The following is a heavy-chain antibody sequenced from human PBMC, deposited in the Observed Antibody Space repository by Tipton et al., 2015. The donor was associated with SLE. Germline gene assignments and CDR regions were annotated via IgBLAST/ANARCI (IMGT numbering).Heavy chain of an antibody. D-gene: IGHD6-13*01. V-gene: IGHV3-23*01. CDR2: ESRSSGIT. J-gene: IGHJ4*02. Sequence: SLRLSCAASGFTFSTKAMNWVRQVPGKGLEWVATESRSSGITFYADSVKGRFTISRDNSKNSLYLQMNSLRAEDTAVYYCARDVYSSSWFGPDYWGQGTLVTVSS. CDR3: ARDVYSSSWFGPDY. CDR1: GFTFSTKA.